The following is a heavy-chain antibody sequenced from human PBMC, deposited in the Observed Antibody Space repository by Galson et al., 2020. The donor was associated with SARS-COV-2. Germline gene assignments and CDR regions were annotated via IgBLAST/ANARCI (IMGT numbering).Heavy chain of an antibody. J-gene: IGHJ3*01. Sequence: TGGSLRLSCAASGFTFSGSAIHWVRQASGKGLDWVGRIRSRAKYYATAYAASVEGRFTVSRDDSKNTAYLQMNNLKTEDTAVYYCMGAATTVNGFDVWGQGTMVTVSS. CDR1: GFTFSGSA. CDR3: MGAATTVNGFDV. CDR2: IRSRAKYYAT. D-gene: IGHD1-26*01. V-gene: IGHV3-73*01.